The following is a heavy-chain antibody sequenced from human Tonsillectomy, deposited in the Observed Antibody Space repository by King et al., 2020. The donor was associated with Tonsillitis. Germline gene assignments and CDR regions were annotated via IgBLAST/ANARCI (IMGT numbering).Heavy chain of an antibody. J-gene: IGHJ6*03. CDR2: ITDDGSDR. D-gene: IGHD3-3*01. V-gene: IGHV3-30*18. CDR3: AKXXGHXFWDXMXV. CDR1: GFTFGNHG. Sequence: VQLVESGGGVVQPGRSLRLSCEGSGFTFGNHGMHWVRQAPGKGLEWVAVITDDGSDRFYVDSVKGRFTVSRDNSKHTVYLEMKSLSAEDTAVYYCAKXXGHXFWDXMXVWXXGTTVVVSS.